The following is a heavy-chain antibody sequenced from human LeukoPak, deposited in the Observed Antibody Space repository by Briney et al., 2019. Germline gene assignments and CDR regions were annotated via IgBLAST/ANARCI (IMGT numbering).Heavy chain of an antibody. V-gene: IGHV3-21*01. CDR1: GFTFSSYS. D-gene: IGHD6-13*01. Sequence: GGSLRLSCAASGFTFSSYSMNWVRQAPGKGLEWVSSISSSSSYIYYADSVKGRFTISRDNAKNSLYLQMNSLRAEDTAVYYCARDRESSSWYGNWFDPWGQGTLVTVSS. CDR2: ISSSSSYI. CDR3: ARDRESSSWYGNWFDP. J-gene: IGHJ5*02.